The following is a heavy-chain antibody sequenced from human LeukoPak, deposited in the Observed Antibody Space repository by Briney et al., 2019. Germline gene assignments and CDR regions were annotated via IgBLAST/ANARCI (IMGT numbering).Heavy chain of an antibody. J-gene: IGHJ6*03. CDR1: GGSISSYY. D-gene: IGHD1/OR15-1a*01. V-gene: IGHV4-59*01. CDR3: ARDWRNNRGGYFYYYMDV. CDR2: IYYSGST. Sequence: KPSETLSLTRTVSGGSISSYYWSWIRQPPGKGLEWIGYIYYSGSTNYNPSLKSRVTISVDTSKNQFSLKLSSVTAADTAVYYCARDWRNNRGGYFYYYMDVWGKGTTVTVSS.